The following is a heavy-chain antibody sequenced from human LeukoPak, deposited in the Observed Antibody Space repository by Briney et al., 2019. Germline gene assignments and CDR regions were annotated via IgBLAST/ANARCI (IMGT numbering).Heavy chain of an antibody. Sequence: SETLSLTCAVYGGSFSGYYWSWIRQPPGKGLEWIGEINHSGSTNYNPSLKSRVTISVDTSKNQFSLKLSSVTAADTAVYYCARERDYGDYRCAFDIWGQGTMVTVSS. V-gene: IGHV4-34*01. J-gene: IGHJ3*02. CDR3: ARERDYGDYRCAFDI. D-gene: IGHD4-17*01. CDR1: GGSFSGYY. CDR2: INHSGST.